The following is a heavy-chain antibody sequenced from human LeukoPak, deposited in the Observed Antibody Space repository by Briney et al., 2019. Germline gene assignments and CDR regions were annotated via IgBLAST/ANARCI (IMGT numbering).Heavy chain of an antibody. J-gene: IGHJ5*02. D-gene: IGHD3-3*01. V-gene: IGHV1-2*02. CDR2: INPNSGVT. CDR1: GYTFTDYY. CDR3: ARSAKIGVVIGWFDP. Sequence: ASVKVSCKASGYTFTDYYMHWVRQAPGQGLEWMGWINPNSGVTNYAQNFQGRVTMTRDTSISTAYMELSRLRSDDTAVYYCARSAKIGVVIGWFDPWGQGTLVTVSS.